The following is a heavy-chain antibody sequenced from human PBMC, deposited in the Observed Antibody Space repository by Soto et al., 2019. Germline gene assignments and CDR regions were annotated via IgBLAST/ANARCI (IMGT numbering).Heavy chain of an antibody. D-gene: IGHD3-3*01. CDR2: IYSGGST. V-gene: IGHV3-53*01. CDR3: ARSYDFWSGYLPDAFDF. J-gene: IGHJ3*01. Sequence: WALRLSCAVSGFTFNSNYMSLVREAPWKGLEWISVIYSGGSTYYADAVRGRFTISRDDSKNTVYLQMNSLRAEDTAVYYCARSYDFWSGYLPDAFDFWGQGTMVTVSS. CDR1: GFTFNSNY.